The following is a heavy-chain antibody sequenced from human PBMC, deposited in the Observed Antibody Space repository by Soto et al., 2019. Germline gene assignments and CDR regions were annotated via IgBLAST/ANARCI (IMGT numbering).Heavy chain of an antibody. CDR2: ISGSGGNI. CDR1: GFTFSRYA. V-gene: IGHV3-23*01. J-gene: IGHJ4*02. CDR3: ATQDFRGTTGTT. D-gene: IGHD1-1*01. Sequence: EVQLLESGGGLVQPGGSLRLSCAASGFTFSRYAMGWVRQAPGKGLEWVSVISGSGGNIHYADSVKGRFTISRDNSKNTRYLQMNSLRVEDTAVYNCATQDFRGTTGTTWGQGTLVTVSS.